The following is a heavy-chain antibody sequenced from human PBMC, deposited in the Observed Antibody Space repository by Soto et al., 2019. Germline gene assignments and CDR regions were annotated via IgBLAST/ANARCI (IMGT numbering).Heavy chain of an antibody. CDR2: IIPIFGTA. CDR1: GGTFSSYA. D-gene: IGHD2-21*02. Sequence: QVQLVQSGAEVKKPGSSVKVSCKASGGTFSSYAISWVRQAPGQGLEWMGGIIPIFGTANYAQKFQGRGTITADESTSTAYMELSSLRSEDTAVYYCAREDISDSRVTAYYYYYGMDVWGQGTTVTVSS. J-gene: IGHJ6*02. V-gene: IGHV1-69*12. CDR3: AREDISDSRVTAYYYYYGMDV.